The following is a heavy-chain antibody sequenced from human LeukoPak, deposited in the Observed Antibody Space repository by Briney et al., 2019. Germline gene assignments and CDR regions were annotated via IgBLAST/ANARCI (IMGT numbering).Heavy chain of an antibody. CDR3: TTESSGALDY. CDR1: KFTFNNYW. CDR2: INTDGSNT. D-gene: IGHD1-26*01. J-gene: IGHJ4*02. Sequence: VGSLRLSCAVSKFTFNNYWIHWVRQAPGKGLVWVSRINTDGSNTIYADSVRGRFTISRDNANNTVYLQMNNLKAEDTSVYYCTTESSGALDYWGQGTLVTVSS. V-gene: IGHV3-74*01.